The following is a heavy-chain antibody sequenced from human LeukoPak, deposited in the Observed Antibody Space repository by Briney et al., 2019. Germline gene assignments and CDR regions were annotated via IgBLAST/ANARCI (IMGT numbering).Heavy chain of an antibody. CDR1: GYSFTTYW. V-gene: IGHV5-51*01. D-gene: IGHD5-18*01. CDR2: IYPGDSET. CDR3: ARRGGYSYGYGWSDS. J-gene: IGHJ5*01. Sequence: SGESLKISCKGSGYSFTTYWIGWVRQMPGKGLEWMGIIYPGDSETRCNPSFQGQVSISADKSISTAFLQWSSLKASDTAMYYCARRGGYSYGYGWSDSWGQGTLVTVSS.